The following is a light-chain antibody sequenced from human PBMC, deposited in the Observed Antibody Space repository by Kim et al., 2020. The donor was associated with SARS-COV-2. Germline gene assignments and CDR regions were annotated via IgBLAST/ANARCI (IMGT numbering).Light chain of an antibody. V-gene: IGKV1-39*01. CDR3: QQSDTAPYT. J-gene: IGKJ2*01. CDR1: KSISGY. Sequence: SATVGDRVTITCPASKSISGYLNWYQQKPGKAPNLLIYAASNLQDGVPSRFSGSGFGTDFTLTIRSLQPEDLSTYYCQQSDTAPYTFGQGTKLEI. CDR2: AAS.